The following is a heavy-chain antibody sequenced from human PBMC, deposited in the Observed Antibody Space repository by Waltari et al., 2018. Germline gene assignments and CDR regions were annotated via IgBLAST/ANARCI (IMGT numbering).Heavy chain of an antibody. Sequence: EVQLVESGGGLIQPGGSLRLSCAASGFTVSSNYLSWVRQAPGKGLEWVSVIYSGGSTYYADSVKGRFTISRYNSKNTLYLQMNSLRAEDTAVYYCARDRRYNWNDVSAFDIWGQGTMVTVSS. CDR2: IYSGGST. J-gene: IGHJ3*02. D-gene: IGHD1-20*01. CDR1: GFTVSSNY. V-gene: IGHV3-53*01. CDR3: ARDRRYNWNDVSAFDI.